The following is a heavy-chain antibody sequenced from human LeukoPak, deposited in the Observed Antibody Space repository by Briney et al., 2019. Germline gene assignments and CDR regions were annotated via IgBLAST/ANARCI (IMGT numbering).Heavy chain of an antibody. D-gene: IGHD5-18*01. Sequence: KPSQTLSLTCAVSGGSISSGGYSWSWIRQSPGKGLEWIGYIYYSGYTYYNPSLQSRLTISVDTSKNQSSLKLSSVTAADTAVYYCARARNVGYSYGNNWFDPWGQGTLVTVSS. CDR3: ARARNVGYSYGNNWFDP. CDR2: IYYSGYT. V-gene: IGHV4-30-4*07. J-gene: IGHJ5*02. CDR1: GGSISSGGYS.